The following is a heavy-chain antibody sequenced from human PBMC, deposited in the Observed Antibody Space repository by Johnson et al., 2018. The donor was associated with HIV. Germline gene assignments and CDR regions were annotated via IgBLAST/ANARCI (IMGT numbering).Heavy chain of an antibody. J-gene: IGHJ3*02. CDR1: GFTFSDYY. V-gene: IGHV3-11*04. CDR2: ISSSGSTI. D-gene: IGHD2-21*01. Sequence: QVQLVESGGGLVKPGGSLRLSCAASGFTFSDYYMSWISQAPGKGLEWVSYISSSGSTIYYADSVKGRFTISRDNAKNSLYMQMNSLRAEDTDVYYCASQYCGGDCYAFDIWGQGTMVTVSS. CDR3: ASQYCGGDCYAFDI.